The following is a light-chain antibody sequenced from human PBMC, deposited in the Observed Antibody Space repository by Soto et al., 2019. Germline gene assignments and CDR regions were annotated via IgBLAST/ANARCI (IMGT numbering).Light chain of an antibody. J-gene: IGLJ1*01. V-gene: IGLV2-23*01. CDR1: SSDVGIYNL. CDR3: CSYAGSSCYV. Sequence: QSVLTQPAPVSGSPGQSITTSCTGTSSDVGIYNLVSWYQQHPGKAPKLMIYEGSKRPSGVSNRFSGSKSGNTASLTISGLQAEDEADYYCCSYAGSSCYVFGTGTKVTVL. CDR2: EGS.